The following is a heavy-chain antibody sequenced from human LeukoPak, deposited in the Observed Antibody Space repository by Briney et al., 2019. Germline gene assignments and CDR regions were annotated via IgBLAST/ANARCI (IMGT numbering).Heavy chain of an antibody. V-gene: IGHV3-23*01. J-gene: IGHJ4*02. CDR3: AKDWVIVATAPYYFDY. CDR2: ISGSGGST. CDR1: GFTFSSYA. D-gene: IGHD5-12*01. Sequence: HTGGSLRLSCAASGFTFSSYAMSWVRQAPGKGLEWVSAISGSGGSTYYADSVKGRFTISRDNSKNTLYLQMNSLRAEDTAVYYCAKDWVIVATAPYYFDYWGQGTLVTVSS.